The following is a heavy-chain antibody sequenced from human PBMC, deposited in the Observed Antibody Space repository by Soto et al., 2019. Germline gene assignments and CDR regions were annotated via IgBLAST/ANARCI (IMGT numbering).Heavy chain of an antibody. CDR3: ARGARYSGYDLGFRDWFDP. V-gene: IGHV1-18*01. D-gene: IGHD5-12*01. CDR1: GYTFTSYG. Sequence: ASVKVSCKASGYTFTSYGISWVRQATGQGLEWMGWISAYNGNTNYAQKLQGRVTMTTDTSTSTAYMELRSLRSDDTAVYYCARGARYSGYDLGFRDWFDPWGQGTLVTVSS. CDR2: ISAYNGNT. J-gene: IGHJ5*02.